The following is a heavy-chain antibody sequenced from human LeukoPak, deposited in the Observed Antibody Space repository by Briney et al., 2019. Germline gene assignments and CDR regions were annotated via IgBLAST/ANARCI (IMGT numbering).Heavy chain of an antibody. Sequence: NTGGSLRLSCAASGFTFSDYYMSWIRQAPGKGLEWVSYISSSGSTIYYADSVKGRFTISRDNAKNSLYLQMNSLRAEDTAVYYCARAQSSGWLPYFDYWGQGTLVTVSS. D-gene: IGHD6-19*01. J-gene: IGHJ4*02. CDR3: ARAQSSGWLPYFDY. CDR2: ISSSGSTI. V-gene: IGHV3-11*01. CDR1: GFTFSDYY.